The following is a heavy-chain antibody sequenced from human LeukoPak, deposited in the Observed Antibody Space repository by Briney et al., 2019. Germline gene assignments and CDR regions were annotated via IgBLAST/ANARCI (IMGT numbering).Heavy chain of an antibody. CDR3: AREGGSSGSAFDI. CDR2: IYSGGST. D-gene: IGHD3-22*01. CDR1: GFTFSSYW. V-gene: IGHV3-53*01. J-gene: IGHJ3*02. Sequence: PGGSLRLSCAASGFTFSSYWMSWVRQAPGKGLEWVSVIYSGGSTYYADSVKGRFTISRDNSKNTLYLQMNSLRAEDTAVYYCAREGGSSGSAFDIWGQGTMVTVSS.